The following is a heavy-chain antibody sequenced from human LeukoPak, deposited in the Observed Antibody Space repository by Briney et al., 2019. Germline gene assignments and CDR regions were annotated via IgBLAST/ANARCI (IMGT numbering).Heavy chain of an antibody. CDR3: ARGLAPGYSSSRGPDY. CDR2: IYYSGST. Sequence: SQTLSLTCTVSGDSISSGDYYWSWILQPPGKGLEWIGYIYYSGSTYYNPSLKSRFTISVDTSKTQFSLKLSSVTAADTAVYYCARGLAPGYSSSRGPDYWGQGTLVTVSS. D-gene: IGHD6-19*01. J-gene: IGHJ4*02. CDR1: GDSISSGDYY. V-gene: IGHV4-30-4*01.